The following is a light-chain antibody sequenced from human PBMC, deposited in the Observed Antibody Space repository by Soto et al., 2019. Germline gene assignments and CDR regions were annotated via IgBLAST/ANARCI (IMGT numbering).Light chain of an antibody. CDR1: SSNIGAGHV. CDR2: GST. CDR3: QSYDNSLSASV. V-gene: IGLV1-40*01. Sequence: QAVVTQPPSVSGAPGQRVTISCTGSSSNIGAGHVVHWYQQFPGRAPNLLMYGSTNRPSGVPDRFSGSKSGTSASLAITGLQAEDEADYYCQSYDNSLSASVFGGGTKLTVL. J-gene: IGLJ2*01.